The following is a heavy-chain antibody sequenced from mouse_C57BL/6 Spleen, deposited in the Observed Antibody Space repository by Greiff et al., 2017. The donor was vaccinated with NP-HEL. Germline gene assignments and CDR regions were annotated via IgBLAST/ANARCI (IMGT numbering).Heavy chain of an antibody. J-gene: IGHJ1*03. CDR2: INPSSGYT. D-gene: IGHD1-1*01. CDR1: GYTFTSYW. V-gene: IGHV1-7*01. Sequence: QVQLQQSGAELAKPGASVKLSCKASGYTFTSYWMHWVKQRPGQGLEWIGYINPSSGYTKYNQKFKDKATLTADKSSSTAYMQLSSLTYEDSAVYYCARRRGDYYGSSYEGYFGVWGTGTTVTVSS. CDR3: ARRRGDYYGSSYEGYFGV.